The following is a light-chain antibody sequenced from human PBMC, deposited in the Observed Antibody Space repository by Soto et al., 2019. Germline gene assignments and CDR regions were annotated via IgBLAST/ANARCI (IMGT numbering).Light chain of an antibody. V-gene: IGKV3-15*01. J-gene: IGKJ1*01. CDR2: DSS. CDR3: QQYFNWWT. Sequence: EIVMTQSPATLSVSPGERAALSCRASQSVSSLLAWYQQKPGQPPRLLIYDSSTRATGVPARFSGSGSGTEFTLTISSLQSEDFAVYYCQQYFNWWTFGQGTKVEIK. CDR1: QSVSSL.